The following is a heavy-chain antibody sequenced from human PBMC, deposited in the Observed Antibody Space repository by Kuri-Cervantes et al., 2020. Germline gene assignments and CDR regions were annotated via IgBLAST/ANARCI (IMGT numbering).Heavy chain of an antibody. D-gene: IGHD5-12*01. CDR1: GYTFTSYA. V-gene: IGHV1-3*01. J-gene: IGHJ4*02. Sequence: ASVKVSCKASGYTFTSYAMHWVRQAPGQRLEWMGWINAGNGNTKYSQKFQGRVTITRDTSASTAYMELSSLRSEDTAVYYCARGYSGYDSVFDYWGQGTLVTVSS. CDR3: ARGYSGYDSVFDY. CDR2: INAGNGNT.